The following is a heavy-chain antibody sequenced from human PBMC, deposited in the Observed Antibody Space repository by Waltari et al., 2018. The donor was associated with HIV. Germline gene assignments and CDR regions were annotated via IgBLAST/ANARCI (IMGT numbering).Heavy chain of an antibody. CDR1: GYKFTNYA. J-gene: IGHJ5*02. CDR2: INTNTGNP. D-gene: IGHD3-3*02. CDR3: AKLGMKNWFDP. V-gene: IGHV7-4-1*02. Sequence: QVQLVQSGSELKKPGASVKISCRASGYKFTNYAMNWVRQAPGQGPEWMGWINTNTGNPTYAQGFTGRFFFSLDTSVSTAYLQINSLKAEDTAVYYCAKLGMKNWFDPWGQGTLVTVSS.